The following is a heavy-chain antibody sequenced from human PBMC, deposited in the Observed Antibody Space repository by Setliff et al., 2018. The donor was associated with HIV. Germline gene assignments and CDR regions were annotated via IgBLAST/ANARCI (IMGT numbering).Heavy chain of an antibody. CDR1: NGSFSGYY. D-gene: IGHD5-18*01. CDR2: INDSGST. Sequence: SETLSLTCAVYNGSFSGYYWTWIRQPPGKGLEWIGEINDSGSTNYSPSLKSRVTISVDATRNQFSLRLSSVTAADTAVYYCAAWGPRYSYAPYFFDSWGQGTLVTVSS. CDR3: AAWGPRYSYAPYFFDS. J-gene: IGHJ4*02. V-gene: IGHV4-34*01.